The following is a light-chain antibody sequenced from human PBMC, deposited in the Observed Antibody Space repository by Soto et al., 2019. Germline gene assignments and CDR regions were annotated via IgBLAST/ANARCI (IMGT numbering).Light chain of an antibody. J-gene: IGKJ1*01. CDR3: QQYNTQPYA. V-gene: IGKV1-5*03. CDR1: QRTSTW. CDR2: EAS. Sequence: DIQMTQSPSTLSASVGDRVTITCRASQRTSTWLAWYQQRPGKTPKLLISEASKLESGVPSRVSGSGSATEFTLTISSLQPNDFAAYYYQQYNTQPYAFGQGTKVEIK.